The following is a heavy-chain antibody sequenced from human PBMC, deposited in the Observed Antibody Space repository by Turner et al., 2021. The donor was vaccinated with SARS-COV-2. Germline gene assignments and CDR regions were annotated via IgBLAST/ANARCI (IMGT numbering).Heavy chain of an antibody. CDR1: GGSFSGFY. J-gene: IGHJ5*02. CDR3: ARHGPTSTTKAFDP. CDR2: FDHSGST. V-gene: IGHV4-34*01. D-gene: IGHD4-17*01. Sequence: QVQLQEWGAGLLKPSETLSLTCAIYGGSFSGFYWSWIRQPLGQGLEWIAEFDHSGSTNTNPSLKSRVTISVDTSKNQFSLKLNSVTAADTAVYYCARHGPTSTTKAFDPWGQGTLVTVSS.